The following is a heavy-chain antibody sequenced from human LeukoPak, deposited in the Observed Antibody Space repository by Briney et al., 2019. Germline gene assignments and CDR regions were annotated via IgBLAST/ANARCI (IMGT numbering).Heavy chain of an antibody. CDR1: GGSVSSGSYY. J-gene: IGHJ4*02. Sequence: SETLSLTCTVSGGSVSSGSYYWSWIRQPPGKGLEWVGCIYYSGSTNYNPSLKSRVTISVDTSKNQFSLKLSSVTAADTAVYYCASNPYWNDDYFDCWGQGALVTVSS. V-gene: IGHV4-61*01. CDR2: IYYSGST. CDR3: ASNPYWNDDYFDC. D-gene: IGHD1-1*01.